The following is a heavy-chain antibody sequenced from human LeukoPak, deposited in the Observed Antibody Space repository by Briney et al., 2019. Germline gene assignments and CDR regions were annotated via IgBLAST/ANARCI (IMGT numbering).Heavy chain of an antibody. V-gene: IGHV4-59*11. CDR3: ARATHSGGSTPTY. CDR2: IYYSGST. J-gene: IGHJ4*02. D-gene: IGHD2-15*01. Sequence: PSETLSLTCTVSGGSISTHYWSWIRQPPGKGLEWIASIYYSGSTNYNPSLKSRVTISVGTSKNQFSLNLSSVTAADTAVYYCARATHSGGSTPTYWGQGTLVTVSS. CDR1: GGSISTHY.